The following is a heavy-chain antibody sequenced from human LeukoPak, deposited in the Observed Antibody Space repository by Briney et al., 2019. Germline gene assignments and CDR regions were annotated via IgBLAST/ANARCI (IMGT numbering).Heavy chain of an antibody. V-gene: IGHV3-33*08. Sequence: GGSLRLSCAASGFTFSSYAMHWVRQAPDKGLEWLAFIWYDRSNKYYADSVKGRFTISRDNSKNTLYLQMNSLRAEDTAVYYCARDAGHWFDPWGQGTLVIVSS. CDR3: ARDAGHWFDP. J-gene: IGHJ5*02. CDR1: GFTFSSYA. CDR2: IWYDRSNK.